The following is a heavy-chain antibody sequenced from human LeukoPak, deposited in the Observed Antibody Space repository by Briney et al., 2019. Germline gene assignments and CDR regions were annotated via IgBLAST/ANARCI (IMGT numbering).Heavy chain of an antibody. J-gene: IGHJ4*02. CDR1: GGTFSSYA. D-gene: IGHD3-22*01. CDR3: ARDTTDYYDSSGHAY. CDR2: IIPIFGTA. V-gene: IGHV1-69*13. Sequence: SVKVSCKASGGTFSSYAISWVRQAPGQGLEWMGGIIPIFGTANYAQKFQGRVTITADESTSTAYMELSSLRSEDTAVYYCARDTTDYYDSSGHAYWGQGTLVTVSS.